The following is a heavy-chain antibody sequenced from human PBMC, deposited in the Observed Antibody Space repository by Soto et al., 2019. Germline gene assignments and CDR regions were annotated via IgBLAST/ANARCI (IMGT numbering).Heavy chain of an antibody. D-gene: IGHD3-22*01. Sequence: EVQLLESGGDLIQPGGSLRLSCAASGFTFNIYAMTWVRQAPGKGLEWVSAISRYGDFTYYADSVEGRFTISRDNSKNRLYVQMNSLRAEDTAVYYCAKDRYLDHDSRGYLFDNWGQGTLVTVSS. CDR1: GFTFNIYA. J-gene: IGHJ4*02. CDR2: ISRYGDFT. CDR3: AKDRYLDHDSRGYLFDN. V-gene: IGHV3-23*01.